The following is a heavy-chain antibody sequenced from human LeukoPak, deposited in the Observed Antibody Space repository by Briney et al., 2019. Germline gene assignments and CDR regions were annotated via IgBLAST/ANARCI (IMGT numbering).Heavy chain of an antibody. Sequence: SETLSLTCTVSGGSISSYYWSWIRQPPGKGLEWVGYIYYSGSTNYNPSLKSRVTISVDTSKNQFSLKLSSVTAADTAVYYCARADHGSGSYDGWGQGTLVTVSS. CDR2: IYYSGST. J-gene: IGHJ4*02. D-gene: IGHD3-10*01. V-gene: IGHV4-59*08. CDR1: GGSISSYY. CDR3: ARADHGSGSYDG.